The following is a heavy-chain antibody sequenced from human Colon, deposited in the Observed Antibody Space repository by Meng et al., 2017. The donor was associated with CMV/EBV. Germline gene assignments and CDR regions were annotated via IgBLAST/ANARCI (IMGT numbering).Heavy chain of an antibody. CDR2: INDSGST. D-gene: IGHD6-13*01. J-gene: IGHJ5*02. CDR1: GGSFSDYY. CDR3: ASGGSAALSPWRATWFDP. Sequence: SETLSLTCAVYGGSFSDYYWSWIRQTPGKGLEWIAEINDSGSTNYNPSLSSRVTISLDTSNNHFSLKLASVTAADTAVSSCASGGSAALSPWRATWFDPWGQGTLVTVSS. V-gene: IGHV4-34*01.